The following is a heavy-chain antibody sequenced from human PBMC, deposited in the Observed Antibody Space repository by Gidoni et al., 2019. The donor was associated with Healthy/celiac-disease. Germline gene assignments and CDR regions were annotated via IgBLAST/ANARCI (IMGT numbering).Heavy chain of an antibody. V-gene: IGHV3-9*01. Sequence: EVQLVESGGGLVQPGRSLRLSCAASGFTFEDYAIHWVRQAQGKGLEWVSGISWNSGSRGYADSGKGRFTISRDNAKNSLYLQMNSLRAEDTALYYCAKDKERSMVRGVMGMDVWGQGTTVTVSS. CDR3: AKDKERSMVRGVMGMDV. CDR2: ISWNSGSR. D-gene: IGHD3-10*01. J-gene: IGHJ6*02. CDR1: GFTFEDYA.